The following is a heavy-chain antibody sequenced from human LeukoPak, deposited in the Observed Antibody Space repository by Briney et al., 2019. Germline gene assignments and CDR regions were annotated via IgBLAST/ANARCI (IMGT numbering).Heavy chain of an antibody. CDR2: ISSSSSTI. V-gene: IGHV3-48*02. J-gene: IGHJ3*02. CDR3: ARDLGVAYYYDSSGYPDAFDI. D-gene: IGHD3-22*01. CDR1: GFTFSIYW. Sequence: GGSLRLSCAASGFTFSIYWMNWVRQAPGKGLEWVSYISSSSSTIYYADSVKGRFTISRDNAKNSLYLQMNSLRDEDTAVYYCARDLGVAYYYDSSGYPDAFDIWGQGTMVTVSS.